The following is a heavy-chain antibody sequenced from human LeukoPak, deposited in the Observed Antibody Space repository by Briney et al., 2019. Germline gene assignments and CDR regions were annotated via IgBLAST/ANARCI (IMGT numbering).Heavy chain of an antibody. CDR2: IYYSGST. CDR3: ATSGEVQLEPLGSFDI. V-gene: IGHV4-31*03. D-gene: IGHD1-1*01. Sequence: SQTLTLTCTVSGGSISSGGYYCSWIRQHPGKGLEWIGYIYYSGSTYYNPSLKSRVTISVDTSKNQFSLKLSSVTAADTAVYYCATSGEVQLEPLGSFDIWGQGTMFTVCS. CDR1: GGSISSGGYY. J-gene: IGHJ3*02.